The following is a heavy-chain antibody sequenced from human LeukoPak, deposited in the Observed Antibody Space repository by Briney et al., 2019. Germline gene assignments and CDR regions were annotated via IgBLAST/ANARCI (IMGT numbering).Heavy chain of an antibody. CDR3: ASSRYDSSGYYGIIGY. CDR1: GFIFSDYY. D-gene: IGHD3-22*01. J-gene: IGHJ4*02. V-gene: IGHV3-11*06. Sequence: PGGSLRLSCVTSGFIFSDYYMSWIRQAPGKGLEWVSSISRSSNYKYYADSVKGRFTISRDNAKNSLYLQMNSLRAEDTALYYCASSRYDSSGYYGIIGYWGQETLVTVSS. CDR2: ISRSSNYK.